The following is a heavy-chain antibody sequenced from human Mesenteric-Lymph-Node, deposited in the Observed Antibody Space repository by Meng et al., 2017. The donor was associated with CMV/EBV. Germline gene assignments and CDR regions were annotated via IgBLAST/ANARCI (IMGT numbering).Heavy chain of an antibody. V-gene: IGHV1-2*02. CDR3: AREGSGWGDY. J-gene: IGHJ4*02. CDR1: GYTFTAYY. Sequence: ASVKVSCKAPGYTFTAYYMHWVRQAPGQGLEWMGWINPNSGGTNYAQKFQGRVTMTRDTSISTVYIELSRLRSDDTAAYYCAREGSGWGDYWGQGTLVTVSS. D-gene: IGHD1-1*01. CDR2: INPNSGGT.